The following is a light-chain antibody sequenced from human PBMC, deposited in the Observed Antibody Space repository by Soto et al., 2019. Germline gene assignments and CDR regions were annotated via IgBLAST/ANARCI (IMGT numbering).Light chain of an antibody. CDR2: RNN. Sequence: QSVLTQPPSASGTPGQSVTISCSGSSSNIGSNYVYWYQQLPGTAPKLLIYRNNQRPSGVPDRFSGSKSGTSASLAISGLRSEDEADYYCAAWDDRLSDLFGSGTKVNV. J-gene: IGLJ1*01. V-gene: IGLV1-47*01. CDR1: SSNIGSNY. CDR3: AAWDDRLSDL.